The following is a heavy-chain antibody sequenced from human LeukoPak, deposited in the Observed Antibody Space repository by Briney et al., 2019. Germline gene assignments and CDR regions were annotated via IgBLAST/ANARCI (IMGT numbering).Heavy chain of an antibody. CDR1: GFTVSSNY. J-gene: IGHJ5*02. Sequence: GGSLGLSCAASGFTVSSNYMNWVRQAPGKGLEWVSSISSSSKWMYYTDSVKGRFTISRDNSKNTLYLQMNSLRAEDTAVYYCARDTGWFDPWGQGTLVTVSS. CDR3: ARDTGWFDP. D-gene: IGHD1-14*01. CDR2: ISSSSKWM. V-gene: IGHV3-21*01.